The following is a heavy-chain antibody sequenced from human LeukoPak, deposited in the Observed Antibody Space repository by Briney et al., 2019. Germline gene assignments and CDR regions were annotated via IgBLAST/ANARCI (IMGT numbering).Heavy chain of an antibody. Sequence: GGSLRLSCAGSGFTFSSYAMSWVRQVPGKGLEWVSAIVGSGYTTYYADSVKGRFTISRDNSNNTLYLQMNSLRAEDTAVYYCARLDGETGFDYWGQGTLVTVSS. V-gene: IGHV3-23*01. J-gene: IGHJ4*02. D-gene: IGHD4-17*01. CDR1: GFTFSSYA. CDR3: ARLDGETGFDY. CDR2: IVGSGYTT.